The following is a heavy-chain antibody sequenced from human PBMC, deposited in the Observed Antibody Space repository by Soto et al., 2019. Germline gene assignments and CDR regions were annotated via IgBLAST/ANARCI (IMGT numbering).Heavy chain of an antibody. V-gene: IGHV3-30*18. D-gene: IGHD6-19*01. J-gene: IGHJ4*02. CDR2: VSHDGRNT. CDR3: AKGGRQWLVTSDFNY. CDR1: GFTFSDYA. Sequence: VQLVESGGGVVQPGRSLRLSCAASGFTFSDYAMHWVRQAPGKGLEWVAVVSHDGRNTHYADSVKGRFTISRDSSKNTVSLEMTSLRAEDTAVYYFAKGGRQWLVTSDFNYWGQGTLVTVSS.